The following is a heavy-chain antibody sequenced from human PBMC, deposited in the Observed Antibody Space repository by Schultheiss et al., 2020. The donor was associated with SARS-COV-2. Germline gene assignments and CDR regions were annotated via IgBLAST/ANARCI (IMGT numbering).Heavy chain of an antibody. J-gene: IGHJ5*02. CDR2: IYYMGSI. D-gene: IGHD2-15*01. Sequence: SETLSLTCTVSGGSVSNGYFYWSWIRQPPGKGLEWIGNIYYMGSINYNPSLKSRVTISVDTSKNQFSLKLSSVTAADTAVYYCARVGYCSGGSCYWFDPWGQGTLVTVSS. V-gene: IGHV4-61*01. CDR3: ARVGYCSGGSCYWFDP. CDR1: GGSVSNGYFY.